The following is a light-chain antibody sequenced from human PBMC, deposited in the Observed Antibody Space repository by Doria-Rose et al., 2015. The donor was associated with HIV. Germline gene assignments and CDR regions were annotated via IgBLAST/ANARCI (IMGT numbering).Light chain of an antibody. CDR3: QSYNSAPLT. CDR1: QGISNF. Sequence: TQSPSSLSASVGGRVTITCRASQGISNFLAWYQQKPGGVPKLLIYAASTLQSGVPSRFSGSGSGTDFSLTISTLQPEDVAIYYCQSYNSAPLTFGGGSKVEIK. V-gene: IGKV1-27*01. J-gene: IGKJ4*01. CDR2: AAS.